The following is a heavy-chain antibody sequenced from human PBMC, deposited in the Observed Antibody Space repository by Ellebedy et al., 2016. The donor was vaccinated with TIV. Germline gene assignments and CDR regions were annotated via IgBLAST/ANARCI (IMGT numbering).Heavy chain of an antibody. V-gene: IGHV4-59*01. CDR1: GGSISSYY. CDR3: AREDRYDFWSGYSAYYYYYYMDV. J-gene: IGHJ6*03. Sequence: SETLSLTXTVSGGSISSYYWSWIRQPPGKGLEWIGYIYYSGSTNYNPSLKSRVTISVDTSKNQFSLKLSSVTAADTAVYYCAREDRYDFWSGYSAYYYYYYMDVWGKGTTVTVSS. D-gene: IGHD3-3*01. CDR2: IYYSGST.